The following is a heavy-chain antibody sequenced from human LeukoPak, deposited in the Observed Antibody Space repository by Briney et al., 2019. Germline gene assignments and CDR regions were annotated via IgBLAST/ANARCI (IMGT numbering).Heavy chain of an antibody. J-gene: IGHJ4*02. V-gene: IGHV3-15*01. D-gene: IGHD3-22*01. Sequence: PGGSLRLSCAASGFTFSNAWMSWVRQAPGKGLEWVGRIKSKTDGGTTDYAAPVKGRFTISRDDSQNTLYLQMNSLKTEDTAVYYCTSYYYDSSGYFFDYWGQGTLVTVSS. CDR3: TSYYYDSSGYFFDY. CDR1: GFTFSNAW. CDR2: IKSKTDGGTT.